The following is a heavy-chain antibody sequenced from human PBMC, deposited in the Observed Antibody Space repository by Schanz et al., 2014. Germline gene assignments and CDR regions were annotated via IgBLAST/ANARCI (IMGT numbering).Heavy chain of an antibody. D-gene: IGHD3-16*01. CDR3: ARGTPFLCDY. CDR2: ISSTSTYL. V-gene: IGHV3-21*01. J-gene: IGHJ4*02. CDR1: GFTFSSYT. Sequence: EVQLVESGGGLVKPGDSLRLSCAASGFTFSSYTMKWVRQAPGKGLEWVSSISSTSTYLYYADSVKGRFTISRDSARNSLYLQMSSLRAEDTAVYYCARGTPFLCDYWGLGTLVTVSS.